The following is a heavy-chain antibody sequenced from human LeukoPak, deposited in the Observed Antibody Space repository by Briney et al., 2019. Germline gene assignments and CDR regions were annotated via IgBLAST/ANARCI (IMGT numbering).Heavy chain of an antibody. CDR1: GFTFNFFG. CDR3: AKDQSDIVVVVAATLVE. D-gene: IGHD2-15*01. V-gene: IGHV3-23*01. Sequence: GSLRLSCAASGFTFNFFGMNWVRQAPGKGLEWVSSISGSGGSTYYADSVKGRFTISRDNSKNTLYLQMHSLRAEDTAVYYCAKDQSDIVVVVAATLVEWGQGTLVTVSS. J-gene: IGHJ4*02. CDR2: ISGSGGST.